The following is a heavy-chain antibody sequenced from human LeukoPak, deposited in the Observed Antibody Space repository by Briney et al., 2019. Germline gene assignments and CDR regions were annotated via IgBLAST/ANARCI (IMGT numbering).Heavy chain of an antibody. CDR2: INPNSGGT. CDR3: ARDGETTVVVDY. CDR1: GYTFTGYY. Sequence: ASVKVSCNASGYTFTGYYMHWVRQAPGQGLEWMGWINPNSGGTNYAQKFQGRVTMTRDTSISTAYMELSRLRSDDTAVYYCARDGETTVVVDYWGQGTLVTVSS. J-gene: IGHJ4*02. V-gene: IGHV1-2*02. D-gene: IGHD4-23*01.